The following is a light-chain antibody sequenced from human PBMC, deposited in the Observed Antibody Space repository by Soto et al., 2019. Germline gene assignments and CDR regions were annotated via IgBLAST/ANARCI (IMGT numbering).Light chain of an antibody. V-gene: IGLV2-23*02. CDR2: EVS. CDR3: CSYAGTSTLYV. Sequence: QSALTQPASVSGSPGQSITISCTGTSSDVGNYNLVSWYQQHPGKATKLIIYEVSKRPSGVSNRFSGSKSGNTASLTISGDEAEDEADYYCCSYAGTSTLYVFGTGTKVTVL. CDR1: SSDVGNYNL. J-gene: IGLJ1*01.